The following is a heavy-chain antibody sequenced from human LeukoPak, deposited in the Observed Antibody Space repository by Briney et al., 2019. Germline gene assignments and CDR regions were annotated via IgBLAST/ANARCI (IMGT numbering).Heavy chain of an antibody. CDR2: INHSGST. CDR1: GGSFSGYY. Sequence: PSETLSLTCAVYGGSFSGYYWSWIRQPPGKGLEWIGEINHSGSTNYNPSLKSRVTISVDTSKNQFSLKLSSVTAADTAVYYCARLKKGFTFDYWGQGTLVTVSS. J-gene: IGHJ4*02. CDR3: ARLKKGFTFDY. V-gene: IGHV4-34*01.